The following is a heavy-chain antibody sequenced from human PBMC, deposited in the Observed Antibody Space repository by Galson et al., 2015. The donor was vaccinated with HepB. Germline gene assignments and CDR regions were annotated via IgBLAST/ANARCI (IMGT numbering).Heavy chain of an antibody. Sequence: SLRLSCAASGFTFSSYAMHWVRQAPGKGLEWVAVISYDGSNKYYADSVKGRFTISRDNSKNTLYLQMNSLRAEDTAVYYCARGLPPAVTAIEAFDIWGQGTMVTVSS. CDR3: ARGLPPAVTAIEAFDI. J-gene: IGHJ3*02. V-gene: IGHV3-30*04. D-gene: IGHD2-21*02. CDR2: ISYDGSNK. CDR1: GFTFSSYA.